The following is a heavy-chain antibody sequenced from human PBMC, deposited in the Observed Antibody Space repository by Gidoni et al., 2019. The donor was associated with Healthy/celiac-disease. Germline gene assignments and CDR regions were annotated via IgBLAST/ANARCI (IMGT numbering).Heavy chain of an antibody. CDR3: ARIRIGSADAFDI. J-gene: IGHJ3*02. D-gene: IGHD3-16*02. Sequence: QVTLRESGPSLVKPTQTLTLTCTFSGFSLSTSGMCVSWIRQPPGKALEWLARIDWDDDKYYSTSLKTRLTICKDTPKNQVVLKMTNMDPVDTATYYCARIRIGSADAFDIWGQGTVVTVS. CDR2: IDWDDDK. V-gene: IGHV2-70*15. CDR1: GFSLSTSGMC.